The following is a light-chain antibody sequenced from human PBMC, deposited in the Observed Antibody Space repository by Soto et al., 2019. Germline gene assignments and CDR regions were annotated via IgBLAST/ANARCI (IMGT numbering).Light chain of an antibody. CDR3: QQYGSSPPYT. CDR2: GSS. J-gene: IGKJ2*01. CDR1: QSVTNNY. Sequence: EVVLTQSPGTLSLSPGERAILSCRASQSVTNNYFAWYQQKPGQAPRLLIFGSSDRATGTPDRFSGSGSGTDFTLTISRLEPEDSAVYYCQQYGSSPPYTFGQGTKLEIK. V-gene: IGKV3-20*01.